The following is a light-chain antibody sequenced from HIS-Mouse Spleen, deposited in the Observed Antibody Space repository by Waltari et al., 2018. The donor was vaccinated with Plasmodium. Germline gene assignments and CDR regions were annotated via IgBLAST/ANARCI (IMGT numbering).Light chain of an antibody. CDR3: CSYAGSSTFV. V-gene: IGLV2-23*03. CDR2: EGS. J-gene: IGLJ3*02. CDR1: SSDVGSSNL. Sequence: HSALTHPASVSGSPGQTITISCTCTSSDVGSSNLVSWYQQHPGKAPKLMIYEGSKRPSGVSNRFSGSKSGNTASLTISGLQAEDEADYYCCSYAGSSTFVFGGGTKLTVL.